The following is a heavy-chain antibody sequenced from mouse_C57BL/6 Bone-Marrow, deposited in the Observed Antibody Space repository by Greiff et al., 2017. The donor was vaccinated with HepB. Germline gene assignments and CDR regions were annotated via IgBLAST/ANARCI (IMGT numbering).Heavy chain of an antibody. V-gene: IGHV1-55*01. Sequence: QVQLQQPGAELVKPGASVKMSCKASGYTFTSYWITWVKQRPGQGLEWIGDIYPGSGSTNYNEKFKSKATLTVDTSSSTAYMQLSSLTSEDSAVYYCARPYGNCPWFAYWGQGTLVTVSA. D-gene: IGHD2-1*01. CDR2: IYPGSGST. CDR1: GYTFTSYW. CDR3: ARPYGNCPWFAY. J-gene: IGHJ3*01.